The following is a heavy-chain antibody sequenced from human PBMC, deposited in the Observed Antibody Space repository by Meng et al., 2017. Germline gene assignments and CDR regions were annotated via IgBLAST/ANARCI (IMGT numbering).Heavy chain of an antibody. V-gene: IGHV1-8*01. CDR1: GYLFTSYD. CDR3: ARGGDYSSWDY. D-gene: IGHD4-11*01. Sequence: QGQLVQSGAEVKKPGASVKVSCKPSGYLFTSYDINWIRQAPGQGLERMGWVNPINGKTGYAQKFQGRLTMTRDTSIRTAYMELSSLKSEDTAIYYCARGGDYSSWDYWGQGTLVTVSS. CDR2: VNPINGKT. J-gene: IGHJ4*02.